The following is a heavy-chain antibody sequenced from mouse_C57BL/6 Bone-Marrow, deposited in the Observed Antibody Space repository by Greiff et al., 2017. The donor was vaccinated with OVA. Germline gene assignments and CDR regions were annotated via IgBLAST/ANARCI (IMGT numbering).Heavy chain of an antibody. Sequence: QVQLQQPGAELVKPGASVKLSCKASGYTFTSYWMQWVKQRTGQGLEWIGEIDPSDSYTKYNQKFKGKATFTVDTSSSTAYMQLNSLTSEDSAVYYCASAVFAYWGQGTLVTVSA. CDR3: ASAVFAY. CDR1: GYTFTSYW. J-gene: IGHJ3*01. V-gene: IGHV1-50*01. CDR2: IDPSDSYT.